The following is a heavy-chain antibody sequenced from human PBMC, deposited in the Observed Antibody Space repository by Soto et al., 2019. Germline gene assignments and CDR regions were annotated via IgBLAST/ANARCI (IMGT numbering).Heavy chain of an antibody. CDR3: ARDFKVGATINNWFDP. CDR1: GFTFSSYS. V-gene: IGHV3-21*01. D-gene: IGHD1-26*01. Sequence: GGSLRLSCAASGFTFSSYSMNWVRQAPGKGLEWVSSISSSSSYIYYADSVKGRFTISRDNAKNSLYLQMNSLRAEDTAVYYCARDFKVGATINNWFDPWGQGTLVTVSS. CDR2: ISSSSSYI. J-gene: IGHJ5*02.